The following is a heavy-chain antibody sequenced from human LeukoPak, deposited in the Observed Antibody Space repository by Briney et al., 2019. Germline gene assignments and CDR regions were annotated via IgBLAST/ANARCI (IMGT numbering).Heavy chain of an antibody. D-gene: IGHD3-22*01. CDR2: ISSSSSTI. CDR3: ARAVYYDSSGYGLDAFDI. CDR1: GFTFSSYS. Sequence: PGGSLRLSCAASGFTFSSYSMNWVRQAPGKGLEWVSYISSSSSTIYYADSVKGRFTISRDNAKNSLYLQMNSLRAEDTAVYYCARAVYYDSSGYGLDAFDIRGQGTMVTVSS. V-gene: IGHV3-48*01. J-gene: IGHJ3*02.